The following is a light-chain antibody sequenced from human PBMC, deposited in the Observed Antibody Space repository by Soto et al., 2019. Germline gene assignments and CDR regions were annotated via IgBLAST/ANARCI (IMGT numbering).Light chain of an antibody. CDR2: DIF. CDR1: QSVGSD. Sequence: EIVMTQSPATLSVSPGERATLSCRASQSVGSDLAWYQQKPGQAPRLVIYDIFTRATGVPNRISGSGSGTEFTLTISSLQSEDFAVYYWQQYNSWPLTFGGGTKVEIK. J-gene: IGKJ4*02. CDR3: QQYNSWPLT. V-gene: IGKV3D-15*01.